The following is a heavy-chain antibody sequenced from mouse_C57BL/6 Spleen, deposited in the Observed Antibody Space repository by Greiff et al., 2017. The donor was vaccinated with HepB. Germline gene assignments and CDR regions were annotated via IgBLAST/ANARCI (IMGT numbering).Heavy chain of an antibody. CDR1: GYTFTDYY. V-gene: IGHV1-19*01. D-gene: IGHD2-3*01. CDR2: INPYNGGT. J-gene: IGHJ2*01. Sequence: EVQLQQSGPVLVKPGASVKMSCKASGYTFTDYYMNWVKQSHGKSLEWIGVINPYNGGTSYNQKFKGKATLTVDKSSSTAYMELNSLTSEDSAVYYCARGFYDGYYHFDYWGQGTTLTVSS. CDR3: ARGFYDGYYHFDY.